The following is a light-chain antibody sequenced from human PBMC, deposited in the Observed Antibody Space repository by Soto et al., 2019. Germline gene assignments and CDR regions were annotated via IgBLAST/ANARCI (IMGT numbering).Light chain of an antibody. CDR1: QDIRSS. Sequence: DILMTQSPATLSLSPGGRATLSCRASQDIRSSLAWYQQKPGQAPRLLIYGASIRATGVPATFSGSGSGTEFTLSISSLQSEHLGVYYCQQDSSWPLTFGGGTKVDIK. CDR3: QQDSSWPLT. V-gene: IGKV3-15*01. J-gene: IGKJ4*01. CDR2: GAS.